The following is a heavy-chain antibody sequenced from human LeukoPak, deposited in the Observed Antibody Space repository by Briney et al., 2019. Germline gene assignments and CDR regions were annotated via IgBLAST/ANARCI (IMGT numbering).Heavy chain of an antibody. CDR1: GYSISSGYY. J-gene: IGHJ4*02. CDR2: IREDGSEK. V-gene: IGHV3-7*01. Sequence: PSETLSLTCTVSGYSISSGYYWGWIRQPPGKGLEWVASIREDGSEKTSVDSVKGRFTISRDNAKNSLYLQMDSLRAEDTAVYYCARDIPSPIQLWRPFDYWGQGTLVTVSS. D-gene: IGHD5-18*01. CDR3: ARDIPSPIQLWRPFDY.